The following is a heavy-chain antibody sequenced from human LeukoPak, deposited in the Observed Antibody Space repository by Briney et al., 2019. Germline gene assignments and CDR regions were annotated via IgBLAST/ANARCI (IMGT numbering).Heavy chain of an antibody. J-gene: IGHJ4*02. Sequence: PGGSLRLSCTASGFTFSNYAMNWVRQAPGKGLEWVSSIGISGSYKFYADSVKGRFAISRDNAKNSLYLQMNSLRAEDTAVYYCAREGVILTGYSDGYFDYWGQGTLVTVSS. V-gene: IGHV3-21*01. CDR1: GFTFSNYA. D-gene: IGHD3-9*01. CDR2: IGISGSYK. CDR3: AREGVILTGYSDGYFDY.